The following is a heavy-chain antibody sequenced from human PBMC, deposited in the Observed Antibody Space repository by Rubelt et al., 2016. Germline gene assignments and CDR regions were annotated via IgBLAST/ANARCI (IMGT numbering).Heavy chain of an antibody. Sequence: QVQLQQWGAGLLKPSEALSLSCDVYGASVSGYHYNWIRQPPGKGLEWIGEINHSGSADSKSSLKSRVTMSVDTSKNRCSLRLTAVTAADTAGYYCARLYTHGYTYWGQGGLVTVSS. D-gene: IGHD5-18*01. J-gene: IGHJ4*02. CDR1: GASVSGYH. V-gene: IGHV4-34*02. CDR3: ARLYTHGYTY. CDR2: INHSGSA.